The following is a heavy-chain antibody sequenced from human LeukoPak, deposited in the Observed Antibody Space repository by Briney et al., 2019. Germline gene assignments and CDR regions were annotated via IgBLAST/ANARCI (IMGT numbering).Heavy chain of an antibody. V-gene: IGHV4-34*01. CDR3: ARTYYDFWSGYFAV. D-gene: IGHD3-3*01. J-gene: IGHJ6*02. Sequence: PSETLSLTCAVYGGSFSGYYWSWIRQPPGKGLEWIGEINHSGSTNYNPSLKSRVTISVDTSKNQFSLKLSSVTAADTAVYYCARTYYDFWSGYFAVWGQGTTVTVSS. CDR1: GGSFSGYY. CDR2: INHSGST.